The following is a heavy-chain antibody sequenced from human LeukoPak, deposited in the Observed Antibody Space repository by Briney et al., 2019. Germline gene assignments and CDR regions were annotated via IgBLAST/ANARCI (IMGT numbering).Heavy chain of an antibody. V-gene: IGHV4-61*02. CDR3: ARGVEYYYDSSGYYAQYYYYYMDV. CDR1: GGSISSGSYY. CDR2: IYTSGST. D-gene: IGHD3-22*01. Sequence: SETLSLTCTVSGGSISSGSYYWSWIRQPAGMGLEWIGRIYTSGSTNYNPSLKSRVTISVDTSKNQFSLKLSSVTAADTAVYYCARGVEYYYDSSGYYAQYYYYYMDVWGKGTTVTVSS. J-gene: IGHJ6*03.